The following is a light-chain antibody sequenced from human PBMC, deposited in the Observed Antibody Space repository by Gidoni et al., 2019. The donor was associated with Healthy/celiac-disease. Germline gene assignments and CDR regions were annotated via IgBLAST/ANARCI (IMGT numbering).Light chain of an antibody. CDR3: QQRSNWHPYT. CDR2: DAS. V-gene: IGKV3-11*01. CDR1: QSVSSY. Sequence: EMVLTQSPATLSLSPGERATLSCSASQSVSSYLAWYQQKPGQAPRLLIYDASNRATGIPARFSGSGSGTDFTLTISSLEPEDFAVYYCQQRSNWHPYTFGQGTKLESK. J-gene: IGKJ2*01.